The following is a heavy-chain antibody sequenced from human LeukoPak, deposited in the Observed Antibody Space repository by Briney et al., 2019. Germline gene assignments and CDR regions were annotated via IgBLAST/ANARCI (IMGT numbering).Heavy chain of an antibody. CDR2: IYYSGSN. CDR1: GGSISIYY. J-gene: IGHJ5*02. Sequence: ASESLSLTCTLSGGSISIYYSSWIRQPPGKGLEWIGYIYYSGSNNYNTSLKSRVTISGATSKNQFSLKLSSVTAADTAVYYCARDHTGGGWFDPWGERTLVTVSS. D-gene: IGHD1-1*01. CDR3: ARDHTGGGWFDP. V-gene: IGHV4-59*01.